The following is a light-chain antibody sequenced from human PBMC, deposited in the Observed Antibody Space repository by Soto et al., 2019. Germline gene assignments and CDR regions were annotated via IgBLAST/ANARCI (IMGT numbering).Light chain of an antibody. CDR2: DAC. CDR3: PQSYRHFCT. V-gene: IGKV1-39*01. J-gene: IGKJ4*01. Sequence: DIQMTQSPSSLSASVGDRVTITCRASQNINTYLNWYQQKLGKAPKLLIYDACILQGGVPSRFSGSGSGTDYTLTISSLQPEDSATYYCPQSYRHFCTFGGWTTVEIK. CDR1: QNINTY.